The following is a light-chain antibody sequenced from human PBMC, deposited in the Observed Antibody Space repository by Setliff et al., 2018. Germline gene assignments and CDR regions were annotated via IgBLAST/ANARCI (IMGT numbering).Light chain of an antibody. CDR1: SSDVGGYNF. CDR3: SSYAGNYHYV. J-gene: IGLJ1*01. Sequence: SVLTQPRSVSGSPGQSVTISCTGTSSDVGGYNFVSWYQQHPGKAPQLIIFEVSRRPSGVPDRFSGSKSDNTASLTVSGLQADDEADYYCSSYAGNYHYVFGTGTKVTV. V-gene: IGLV2-11*01. CDR2: EVS.